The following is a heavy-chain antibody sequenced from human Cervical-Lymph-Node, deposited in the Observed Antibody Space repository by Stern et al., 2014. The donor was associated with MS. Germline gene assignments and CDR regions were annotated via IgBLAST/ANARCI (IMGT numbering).Heavy chain of an antibody. D-gene: IGHD4-17*01. CDR1: GYTFTSYY. CDR2: INPSGGST. J-gene: IGHJ6*02. CDR3: AHSPSPREYGDYGMDV. Sequence: VQLVESGAEVKKPGASVKVSCKASGYTFTSYYMHWVRQAPGQGLEWMGIINPSGGSTSYAQKFQGRDTMTRDTSTSTVYMELSSLRSEDTAVYYCAHSPSPREYGDYGMDVWGQGTTVTVSS. V-gene: IGHV1-46*01.